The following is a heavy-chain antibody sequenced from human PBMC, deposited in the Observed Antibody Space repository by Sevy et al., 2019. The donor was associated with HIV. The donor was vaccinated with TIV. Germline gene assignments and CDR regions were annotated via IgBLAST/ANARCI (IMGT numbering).Heavy chain of an antibody. CDR1: GFAFDSYA. CDR2: ISYDGSYK. D-gene: IGHD2-2*02. J-gene: IGHJ5*02. CDR3: ARDAAEGPYGDTWHLNWFEP. V-gene: IGHV3-30*04. Sequence: GGSLRLSCAASGFAFDSYALYWVRQAPGKGLEWIAVISYDGSYKHYADSLKGRFTISRDNSKNTLFLQMNSLITEDTAVYYCARDAAEGPYGDTWHLNWFEPWGQGTLVTVSS.